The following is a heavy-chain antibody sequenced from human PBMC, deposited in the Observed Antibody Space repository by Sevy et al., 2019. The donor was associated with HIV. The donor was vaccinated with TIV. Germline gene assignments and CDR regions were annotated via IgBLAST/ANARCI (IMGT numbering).Heavy chain of an antibody. V-gene: IGHV3-23*01. CDR3: AREGCTKPHDY. CDR2: LSFGCGEI. CDR1: GFTFSKYS. D-gene: IGHD2-8*01. J-gene: IGHJ4*02. Sequence: GGSLRLSCAASGFTFSKYSMSWVRQPPGKGLEWVSTLSFGCGEINYADSVKGRFTISRDNSKSSVYLQMSHLRPEDTGVYYCAREGCTKPHDYWGQGTLVTVSS.